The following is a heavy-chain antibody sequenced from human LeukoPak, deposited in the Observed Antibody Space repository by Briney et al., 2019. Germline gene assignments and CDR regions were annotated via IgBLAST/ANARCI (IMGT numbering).Heavy chain of an antibody. V-gene: IGHV1-46*01. CDR1: GYTFTSYY. CDR3: ARDHGGQLDVCYYMDV. CDR2: INPSGGST. Sequence: ASVKVSCTASGYTFTSYYMHWVRQAPGQGLEWMGIINPSGGSTSYAQKFQGRVTMTRDMSTSTVYMELSSLRSEDTAVYYCARDHGGQLDVCYYMDVWGKGTTVTVSS. D-gene: IGHD1-1*01. J-gene: IGHJ6*03.